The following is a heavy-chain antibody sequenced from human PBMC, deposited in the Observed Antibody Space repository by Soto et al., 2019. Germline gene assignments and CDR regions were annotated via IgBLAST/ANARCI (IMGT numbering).Heavy chain of an antibody. D-gene: IGHD3-3*01. CDR3: AKDGRISFFGVVTGSGVFYWFDP. CDR2: ISGSGGNT. CDR1: GFRFSDYA. J-gene: IGHJ5*02. V-gene: IGHV3-23*01. Sequence: GGSLRLSCAASGFRFSDYAMSWVRQAPGKGLEWVSGISGSGGNTFYADSVKGRFTISRDNSKNTMYLLMNSLRVEDTAAYYCAKDGRISFFGVVTGSGVFYWFDPWGQGTLVTVSS.